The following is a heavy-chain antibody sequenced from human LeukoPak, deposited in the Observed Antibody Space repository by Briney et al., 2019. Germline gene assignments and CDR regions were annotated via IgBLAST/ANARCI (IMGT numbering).Heavy chain of an antibody. CDR3: ARQPEGELERLDY. CDR2: IYPGDSDT. D-gene: IGHD1-1*01. CDR1: GYSFTSFW. Sequence: GESLKISWKGSGYSFTSFWIGWVRQMPGKGPEWRGIIYPGDSDTRYSPSFQGQVTISADKPISTAYLQWSSLKASDTAMYYCARQPEGELERLDYWGQGTLVTVSS. J-gene: IGHJ4*02. V-gene: IGHV5-51*01.